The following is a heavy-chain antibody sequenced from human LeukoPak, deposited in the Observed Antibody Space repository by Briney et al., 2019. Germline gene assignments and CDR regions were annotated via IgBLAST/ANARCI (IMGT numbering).Heavy chain of an antibody. CDR3: ARDLHPDYSYSSGFTDDAFDI. J-gene: IGHJ3*02. CDR1: GFTLSSYE. D-gene: IGHD3-22*01. V-gene: IGHV3-48*03. CDR2: ISVSGYTI. Sequence: GGSLRLSCAGSGFTLSSYEMNWVRRAPGKGLEWISYISVSGYTIHYADSVKGRFTISRDYAKNSLYLQMNNLRAEDTAVYYCARDLHPDYSYSSGFTDDAFDIWGQGTMVTVSS.